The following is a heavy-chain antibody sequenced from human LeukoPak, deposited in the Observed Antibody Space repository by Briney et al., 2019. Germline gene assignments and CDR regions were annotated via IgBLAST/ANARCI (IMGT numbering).Heavy chain of an antibody. D-gene: IGHD3-16*01. V-gene: IGHV4-39*01. J-gene: IGHJ4*02. Sequence: SETLSLTCTVSGASIIDSPHRWAWIRQPPGKGLEWIGDIHYSGFTSYNPPLSSRFTLSVDTSKNQVSLRLTSATAADTAVYFCAGHWAFESGVAYYFDSWGQGTLVTVSS. CDR2: IHYSGFT. CDR1: GASIIDSPHR. CDR3: AGHWAFESGVAYYFDS.